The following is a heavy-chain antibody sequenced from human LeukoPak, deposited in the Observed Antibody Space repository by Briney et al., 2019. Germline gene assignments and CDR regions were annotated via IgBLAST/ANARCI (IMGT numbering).Heavy chain of an antibody. CDR3: TTLLWGTCSGGTCYSASDV. J-gene: IGHJ6*02. Sequence: GGSLRLSCAASGFTFSNAWMSWVRQAPGRGLEWVGRVKTKTDGGTTDYPASVKGRFTISSDDAKNTLYLQMNSLKTEDTAVYYCTTLLWGTCSGGTCYSASDVWGQGTTVIVS. D-gene: IGHD2-15*01. V-gene: IGHV3-15*01. CDR2: VKTKTDGGTT. CDR1: GFTFSNAW.